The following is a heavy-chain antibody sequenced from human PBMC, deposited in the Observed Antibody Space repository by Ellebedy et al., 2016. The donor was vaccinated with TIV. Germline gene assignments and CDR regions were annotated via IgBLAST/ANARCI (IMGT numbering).Heavy chain of an antibody. Sequence: GESLKISCAASGFTFSRYTMNWVRQAPGKGLEWVSSISSSSNYIYSADSVKGRFTISRDNAKNSLYLQMNSLRAEDTAVYYCARDGGKGGFDYWGQGTLVTVSS. CDR3: ARDGGKGGFDY. CDR1: GFTFSRYT. J-gene: IGHJ4*02. D-gene: IGHD3-16*01. CDR2: ISSSSNYI. V-gene: IGHV3-21*01.